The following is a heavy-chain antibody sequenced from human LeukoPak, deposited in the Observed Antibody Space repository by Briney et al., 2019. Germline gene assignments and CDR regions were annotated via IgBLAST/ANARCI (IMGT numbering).Heavy chain of an antibody. V-gene: IGHV4-31*03. D-gene: IGHD3-22*01. CDR1: GVSISSGGYY. CDR2: IYYSGST. Sequence: SETLSLTCSVSGVSISSGGYYWSWIRQPPGKGLEWIGYIYYSGSTYYNPSLKSRVTISVDTSKNQFSLKLSSVTAADTAVYYCARMGYDSSGYRYWGQGTLVTVSS. J-gene: IGHJ4*02. CDR3: ARMGYDSSGYRY.